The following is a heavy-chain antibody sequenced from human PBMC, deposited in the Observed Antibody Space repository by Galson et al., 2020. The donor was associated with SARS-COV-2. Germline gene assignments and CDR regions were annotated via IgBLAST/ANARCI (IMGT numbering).Heavy chain of an antibody. CDR1: GGPLSGYS. CDR3: ARGDFRGNYYYGMDV. D-gene: IGHD3-3*01. CDR2: INHSGST. J-gene: IGHJ6*02. V-gene: IGHV4-34*01. Sequence: SETLSPTCSLYGGPLSGYSWSWIRRPPGKGRDWIGVINHSGSTHYNPSLKSRVTISVDTSKNQFSLKLSSVTAADTAVYYCARGDFRGNYYYGMDVWGQGTSVTVSS.